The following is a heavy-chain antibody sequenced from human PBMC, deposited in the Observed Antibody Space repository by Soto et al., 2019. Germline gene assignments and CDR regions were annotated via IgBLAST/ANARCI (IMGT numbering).Heavy chain of an antibody. D-gene: IGHD3-10*01. Sequence: ASVKVSCKASGYTFTGYYMHWVRQAPGQGLEWMGWINPNSGGTNYAQKFQGWVTMTRDTSISTAYRELSRLRSDDTAVYYCARDLPRWEGSGRPTTYYYYGMDVWGQGTTVTVSS. CDR2: INPNSGGT. J-gene: IGHJ6*02. CDR1: GYTFTGYY. CDR3: ARDLPRWEGSGRPTTYYYYGMDV. V-gene: IGHV1-2*04.